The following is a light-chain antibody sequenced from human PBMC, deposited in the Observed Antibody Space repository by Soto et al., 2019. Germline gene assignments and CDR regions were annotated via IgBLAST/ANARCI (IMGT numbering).Light chain of an antibody. Sequence: DIQMTQSPSSLSASVGDRVTITCRASPGISNYLAWYQQQPGKVPKLLIYVASTLQSGVPSRFSGSGSGTDVTLTISSLQPEDVATYYCQKYNSAPWTFGQGTKVEIK. CDR3: QKYNSAPWT. CDR1: PGISNY. J-gene: IGKJ1*01. V-gene: IGKV1-27*01. CDR2: VAS.